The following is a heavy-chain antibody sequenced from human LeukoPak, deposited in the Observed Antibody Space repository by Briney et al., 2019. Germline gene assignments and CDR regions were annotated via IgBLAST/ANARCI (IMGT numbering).Heavy chain of an antibody. D-gene: IGHD3-3*01. CDR2: ISSSSSTI. CDR3: ARGDKEYYDFWSGIKY. Sequence: GGSLRLSCAASGFTFSTYSMNWVRQAPGKGLEWVSYISSSSSTIYYVDSVKGRFTISRDNAKNSLYLQMNSLRDEDTAVYYCARGDKEYYDFWSGIKYWGQGTLVTVSS. CDR1: GFTFSTYS. V-gene: IGHV3-48*02. J-gene: IGHJ4*02.